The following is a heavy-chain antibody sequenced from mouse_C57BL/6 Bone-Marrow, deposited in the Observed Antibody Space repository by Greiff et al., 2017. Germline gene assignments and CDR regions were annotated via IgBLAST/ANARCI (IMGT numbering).Heavy chain of an antibody. CDR2: IDPENGDT. D-gene: IGHD3-1*01. Sequence: VQLKQSGAELVRPGASVKLSCTASGFNIKDDYMHWVKQRPEQGLEWIGWIDPENGDTEYASKFQGKATIPADTSSNTAYLQLSSLTSEDTAVYYCTTLNSPAYWGQGTLVTVSA. V-gene: IGHV14-4*01. J-gene: IGHJ3*01. CDR3: TTLNSPAY. CDR1: GFNIKDDY.